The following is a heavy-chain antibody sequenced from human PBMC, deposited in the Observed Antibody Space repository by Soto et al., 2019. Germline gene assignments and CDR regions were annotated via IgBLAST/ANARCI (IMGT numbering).Heavy chain of an antibody. CDR1: GFTFSTYD. Sequence: QVQLVQSGTEVRKPGTSVKVSCKTSGFTFSTYDISWVRQASGQGLEWVGWMNPNTGNTGYAQNFQGRVTMTRNTSISTAYMELSSLRSEDTAVYFCARRKERSGPHYFDYWGQGTLVTVSS. V-gene: IGHV1-8*01. CDR2: MNPNTGNT. J-gene: IGHJ4*02. D-gene: IGHD6-25*01. CDR3: ARRKERSGPHYFDY.